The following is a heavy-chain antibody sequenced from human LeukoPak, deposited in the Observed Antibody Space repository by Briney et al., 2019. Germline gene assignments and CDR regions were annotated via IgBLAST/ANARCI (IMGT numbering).Heavy chain of an antibody. Sequence: GGSLRLSCAASGFIFSNYGMHWVRQAPGRGLEWVAVIWNDGSYEHYTDSVKGRFTISRDNSKNTLFLQLNSLRPEDTAVYYCAKPTWGSGSFLIDFWGRGTLVTVSS. V-gene: IGHV3-33*06. CDR2: IWNDGSYE. J-gene: IGHJ4*02. D-gene: IGHD1-26*01. CDR1: GFIFSNYG. CDR3: AKPTWGSGSFLIDF.